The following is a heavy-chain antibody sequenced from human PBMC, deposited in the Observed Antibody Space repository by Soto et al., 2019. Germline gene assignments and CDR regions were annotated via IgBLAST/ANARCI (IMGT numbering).Heavy chain of an antibody. CDR1: GGSISSYY. V-gene: IGHV4-59*01. D-gene: IGHD6-6*01. J-gene: IGHJ4*02. CDR3: ARSYSSSQGDSFDD. CDR2: IYYSGST. Sequence: PSETLSLTCTVSGGSISSYYWSWIRQPPGKGLEWIGYIYYSGSTNYNPSLKSRVTISVDTSKNQFSLKLSSVTAADTAVYYCARSYSSSQGDSFDDWGQGTLVTVSS.